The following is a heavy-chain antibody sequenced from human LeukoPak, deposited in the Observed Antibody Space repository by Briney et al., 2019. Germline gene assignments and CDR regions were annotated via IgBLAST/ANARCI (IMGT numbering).Heavy chain of an antibody. CDR1: GFAFSSYS. CDR2: ISSGSDTI. J-gene: IGHJ4*02. D-gene: IGHD4-11*01. Sequence: GGSLRLSCAASGFAFSSYSMNWVRQAPGKGLEWVSYISSGSDTIYYADSVKGRFTISRDNSKNTLYLQMNSLRAEDTAVYYCAKDGGSNFDYFDYWGQGTLVTVSS. V-gene: IGHV3-48*01. CDR3: AKDGGSNFDYFDY.